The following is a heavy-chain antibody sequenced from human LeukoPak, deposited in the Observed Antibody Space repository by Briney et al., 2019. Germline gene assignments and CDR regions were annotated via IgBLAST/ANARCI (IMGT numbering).Heavy chain of an antibody. D-gene: IGHD2-2*01. CDR2: ISSSSSTI. Sequence: QTGGSLRLSCAASGFTFSSYSMNWVRQAPGKGLEWVSYISSSSSTIYYADSVKGRFTISRDNAKNSLYLQMNSLRAEDTAVYYCARVVPYCSSTSCYEVDYWGQGTLVTVSS. CDR1: GFTFSSYS. V-gene: IGHV3-48*01. J-gene: IGHJ4*02. CDR3: ARVVPYCSSTSCYEVDY.